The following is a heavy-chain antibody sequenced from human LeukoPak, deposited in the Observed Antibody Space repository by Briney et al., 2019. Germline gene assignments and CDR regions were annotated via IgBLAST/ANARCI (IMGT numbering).Heavy chain of an antibody. Sequence: GGSLRLSCAASGFTFSSYAMSWVRQAPGKGLEWVSAISGSGGYTYYADSVKGRFTISRDNSKNTLYLQMNSLRAEDTAVYYCAKRYAVEYYFDYWGQGTLVTVSS. V-gene: IGHV3-23*01. CDR1: GFTFSSYA. CDR2: ISGSGGYT. D-gene: IGHD6-19*01. CDR3: AKRYAVEYYFDY. J-gene: IGHJ4*02.